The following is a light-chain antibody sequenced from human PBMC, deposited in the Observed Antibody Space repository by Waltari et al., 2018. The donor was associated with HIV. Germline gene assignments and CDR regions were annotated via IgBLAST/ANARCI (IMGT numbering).Light chain of an antibody. CDR1: QTISTW. CDR2: KAS. J-gene: IGKJ1*01. V-gene: IGKV1-5*03. Sequence: DIQMTQSPSTLSASVGDRVTITCRASQTISTWLAWYQQKPGKAPKLLIYKASNLESGVPSRFSGSGSGTEFTLTISGLQPDDFATYYCQQYNSYWTFGQGTKVEI. CDR3: QQYNSYWT.